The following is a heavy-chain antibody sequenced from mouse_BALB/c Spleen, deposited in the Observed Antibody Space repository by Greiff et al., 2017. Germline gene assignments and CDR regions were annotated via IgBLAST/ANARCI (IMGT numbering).Heavy chain of an antibody. D-gene: IGHD1-1*01. CDR1: GYAFTSYN. J-gene: IGHJ3*01. CDR2: IDPYNGGT. CDR3: ARSGYYGSSYGWFAY. Sequence: VQLKQSGPELVKPGASVKVSCKASGYAFTSYNMYWVKQSHGKSLEWIGYIDPYNGGTSYNQKFKGKATLTVDKSSSTAYMHLNSLTSEDSAVYYCARSGYYGSSYGWFAYWGQGTLVTVSA. V-gene: IGHV1S135*01.